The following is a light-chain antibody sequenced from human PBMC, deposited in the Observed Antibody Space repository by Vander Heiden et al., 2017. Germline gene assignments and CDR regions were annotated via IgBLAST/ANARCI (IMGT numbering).Light chain of an antibody. CDR2: AAS. Sequence: DIQLTQSPSFLSASVGDRVTITCRASQGISSYLAWYQQKPGKAPKLLIYAASTLQSGVPSRFSGSGSETEFTLTISSLQPEDFATYYCQQLNSYIITFGQGTRLEIK. CDR3: QQLNSYIIT. CDR1: QGISSY. V-gene: IGKV1-9*01. J-gene: IGKJ5*01.